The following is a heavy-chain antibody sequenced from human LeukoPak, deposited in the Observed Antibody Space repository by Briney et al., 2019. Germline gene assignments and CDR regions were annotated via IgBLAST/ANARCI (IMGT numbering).Heavy chain of an antibody. V-gene: IGHV3-48*03. J-gene: IGHJ4*02. Sequence: GGSLRLSCAASGFTFSSYEMNWVRQAPGKGLEWVSYISSSGSTIYYADSVKGRFTISRDNAKNSLYLQMNSLRAEDTAVYYCARGIYDILTGYLGYFDYWGQGTLVTVSS. CDR2: ISSSGSTI. CDR1: GFTFSSYE. CDR3: ARGIYDILTGYLGYFDY. D-gene: IGHD3-9*01.